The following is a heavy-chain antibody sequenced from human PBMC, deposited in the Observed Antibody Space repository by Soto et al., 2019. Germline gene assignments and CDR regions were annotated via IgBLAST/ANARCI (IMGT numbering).Heavy chain of an antibody. CDR1: GFSFSSYW. V-gene: IGHV3-74*01. D-gene: IGHD6-19*01. J-gene: IGHJ4*02. CDR2: IKSGGGST. Sequence: GGSLRLSCAASGFSFSSYWMHWVRQAPGKGLVWVSRIKSGGGSTTYADSVKGRFTISRDNAKNTLYLQMNSLRAEDTAVYYCAKDHGDSSGWSNFDYWGQGTLVTVSS. CDR3: AKDHGDSSGWSNFDY.